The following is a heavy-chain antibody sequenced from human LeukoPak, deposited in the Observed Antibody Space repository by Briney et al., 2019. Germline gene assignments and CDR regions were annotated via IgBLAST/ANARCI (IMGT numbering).Heavy chain of an antibody. J-gene: IGHJ4*02. CDR3: ARVLSDSSGYNFEY. Sequence: PSETLSLTCSVSGDSISTSSYYWGWIRQPPGKGLQWIGSIYRTGSTYYNPSLKSRVTISVDTSKNQFSLNLNSLTAADTAIYYCARVLSDSSGYNFEYWGQGTLVTVSS. V-gene: IGHV4-39*07. CDR1: GDSISTSSYY. D-gene: IGHD5-18*01. CDR2: IYRTGST.